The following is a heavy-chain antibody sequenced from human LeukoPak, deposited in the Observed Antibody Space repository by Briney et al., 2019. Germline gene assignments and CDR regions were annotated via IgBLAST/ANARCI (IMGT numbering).Heavy chain of an antibody. Sequence: GGSLRLSCAASGFTFNIYGMHWVRQAPGKGLEWVAFIRYDGSNKYYADSVKGRFTISRDNSKNTLYLQMNSLRVKDTAVYYCAKDRGDGYPTHFDYWGQGTLVTVSS. CDR1: GFTFNIYG. V-gene: IGHV3-30*02. CDR3: AKDRGDGYPTHFDY. J-gene: IGHJ4*02. CDR2: IRYDGSNK. D-gene: IGHD5-24*01.